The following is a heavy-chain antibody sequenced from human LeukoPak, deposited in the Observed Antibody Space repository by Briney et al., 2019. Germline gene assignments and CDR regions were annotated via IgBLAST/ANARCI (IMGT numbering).Heavy chain of an antibody. CDR2: ISYDGSNK. CDR1: GLTFSSYA. CDR3: ATLRPDSSGWYYFDY. J-gene: IGHJ4*02. Sequence: AGGSLRLSCAASGLTFSSYAMHWVRQAPGKGLEWVAVISYDGSNKYYADSVKGRFPISRDNSKNTLYLQMNSLRTEDTAVYYCATLRPDSSGWYYFDYWGQGTLVTVSS. V-gene: IGHV3-30-3*01. D-gene: IGHD6-19*01.